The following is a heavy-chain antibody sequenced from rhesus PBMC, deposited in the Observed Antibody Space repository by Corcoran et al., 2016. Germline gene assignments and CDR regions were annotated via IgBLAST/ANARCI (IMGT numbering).Heavy chain of an antibody. CDR1: GGSISSSY. Sequence: QLQLQESGPGLVKPSETLSVTCAVSGGSISSSYWSWIRQAPGKGLEWIGYIYGSGSSTNYNPSLKSRVTLSVDTSKNQLSLKLSSVTAADTAVYYCARGRRATASFDYWGQGVLVTVSS. CDR2: IYGSGSST. V-gene: IGHV4-169*01. D-gene: IGHD5-36*01. J-gene: IGHJ4*01. CDR3: ARGRRATASFDY.